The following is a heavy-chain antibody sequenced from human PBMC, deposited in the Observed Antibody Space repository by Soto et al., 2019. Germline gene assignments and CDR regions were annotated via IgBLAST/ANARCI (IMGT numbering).Heavy chain of an antibody. CDR3: ATKGPGDGATGLGWFDP. Sequence: QVQLVQSGAEVKRPGSSVKVSCKASGGTFSTYAINWVRQAPGQGLEWMGGLIPIFGTANYAQKFQGRVSITADESTSTAYMELSSRRSEDTAVYYCATKGPGDGATGLGWFDPWGQGTLVTVSS. D-gene: IGHD4-17*01. V-gene: IGHV1-69*01. CDR1: GGTFSTYA. J-gene: IGHJ5*02. CDR2: LIPIFGTA.